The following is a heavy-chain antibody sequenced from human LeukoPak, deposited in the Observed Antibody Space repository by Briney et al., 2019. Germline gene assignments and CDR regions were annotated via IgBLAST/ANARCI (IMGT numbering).Heavy chain of an antibody. CDR2: IHYSGAT. D-gene: IGHD2-21*02. CDR3: ATLRGASTAVFDS. J-gene: IGHJ4*02. V-gene: IGHV4-59*08. Sequence: SETLSLTCTVSGGSISYDYWSWIRQSPGKRLERIGYIHYSGATNYSPSLKSRVTISVDTSKNQFSLKLGSVTAADTALYYCATLRGASTAVFDSWGQGALVTVSS. CDR1: GGSISYDY.